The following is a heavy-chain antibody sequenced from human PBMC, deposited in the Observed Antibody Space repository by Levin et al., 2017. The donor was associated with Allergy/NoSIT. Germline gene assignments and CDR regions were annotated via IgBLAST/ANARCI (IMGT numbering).Heavy chain of an antibody. J-gene: IGHJ4*02. CDR1: GYTFRSYD. CDR3: ARKYYDMLTGYYRLDY. CDR2: ISAYNGNT. D-gene: IGHD3-9*01. V-gene: IGHV1-18*01. Sequence: ASVKVSCKASGYTFRSYDISWVRQAPGQGLEWMGWISAYNGNTNYAQKLQGRATMTTDTSPTTASMALRSLTSDDSAVYYCARKYYDMLTGYYRLDYWGQGTLVTVS.